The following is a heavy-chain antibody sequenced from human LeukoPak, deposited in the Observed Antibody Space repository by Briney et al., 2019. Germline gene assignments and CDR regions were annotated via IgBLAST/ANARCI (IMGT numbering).Heavy chain of an antibody. CDR3: ARGTSEMETISY. Sequence: ASVKVSCKASGYTFTSYSINWVRQATGQGLEWMGWMNPNNGNTGYAQKFQGRLTMTRNTSISTAYMELNSLRSEDTAVYYCARGTSEMETISYWGQGTLVTVSS. D-gene: IGHD5-24*01. CDR2: MNPNNGNT. CDR1: GYTFTSYS. V-gene: IGHV1-8*01. J-gene: IGHJ4*02.